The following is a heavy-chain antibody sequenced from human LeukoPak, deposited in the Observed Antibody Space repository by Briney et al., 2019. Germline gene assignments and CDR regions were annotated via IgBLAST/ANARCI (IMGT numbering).Heavy chain of an antibody. V-gene: IGHV4-4*09. CDR3: ARLWTKNYEFDY. CDR1: GGSISSYY. Sequence: PSETLSLTCTVSGGSISSYYWSWIRQPPGKGLEWIGYIYTSGSTNYNPSLKSRVTISVDTSKNQFSLKLSSVTAADTAVYYCARLWTKNYEFDYWGQGTLVTVSS. CDR2: IYTSGST. D-gene: IGHD1-7*01. J-gene: IGHJ4*02.